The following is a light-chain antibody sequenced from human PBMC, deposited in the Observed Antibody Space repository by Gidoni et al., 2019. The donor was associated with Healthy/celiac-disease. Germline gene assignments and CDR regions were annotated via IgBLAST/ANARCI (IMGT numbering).Light chain of an antibody. Sequence: DIQMTPSPSSLSASVGDRVTITCRASQSISSYLNWYQQKPGKAPKLLIYAASSLQSGVPSRFSGSGSGTDFTLTISSLQPEDFATYYCQQSYSTVFTFGPGTKVEIK. V-gene: IGKV1-39*01. J-gene: IGKJ3*01. CDR3: QQSYSTVFT. CDR2: AAS. CDR1: QSISSY.